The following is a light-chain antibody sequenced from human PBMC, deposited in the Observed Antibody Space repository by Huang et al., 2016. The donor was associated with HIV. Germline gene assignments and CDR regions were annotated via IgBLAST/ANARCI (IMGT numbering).Light chain of an antibody. Sequence: DIQMTQSPLSLSASVGDRVTITCRASQGIRNSLAWYQQKQGKAPKLLVYAASRLESGVPSWCSGSGSGTNFTLTISSLQPEDFATYYCQQYHSSWTFGQGTKVEIK. CDR3: QQYHSSWT. J-gene: IGKJ1*01. V-gene: IGKV1-NL1*01. CDR2: AAS. CDR1: QGIRNS.